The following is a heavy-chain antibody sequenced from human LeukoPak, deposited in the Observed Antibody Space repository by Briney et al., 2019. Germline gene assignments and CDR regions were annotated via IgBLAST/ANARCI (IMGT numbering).Heavy chain of an antibody. CDR1: GGSISSYS. Sequence: SETLSLTCTVSGGSISSYSWSWIRQPPGKGLEWIGYIYYSGSTNYNPSLKSRVTISVDTSKNQFSLKLSSVTAADTAVYYCARLLYYDSSGYFPFDPWGQGTLVTVSS. J-gene: IGHJ5*02. CDR3: ARLLYYDSSGYFPFDP. V-gene: IGHV4-59*08. CDR2: IYYSGST. D-gene: IGHD3-22*01.